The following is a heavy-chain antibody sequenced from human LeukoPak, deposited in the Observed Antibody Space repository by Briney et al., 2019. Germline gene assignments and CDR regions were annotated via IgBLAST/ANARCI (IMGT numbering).Heavy chain of an antibody. J-gene: IGHJ6*03. CDR1: GFTFSSYS. D-gene: IGHD3-3*01. CDR2: ISSSSRTI. Sequence: GGSLRLSCAASGFTFSSYSMNWVRQAPGKGLEWVSYISSSSRTIYYADSVKGRFTISRDNAKNSLYLEMNSLRAEDTAVYYCARDGHGDFWRARRTYYMDVWGKGTTVTVSS. CDR3: ARDGHGDFWRARRTYYMDV. V-gene: IGHV3-48*04.